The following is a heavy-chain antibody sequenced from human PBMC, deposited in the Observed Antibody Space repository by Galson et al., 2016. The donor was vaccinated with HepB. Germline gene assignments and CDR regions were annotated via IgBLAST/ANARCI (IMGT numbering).Heavy chain of an antibody. V-gene: IGHV4-59*01. CDR2: IYYSGST. CDR1: RGSISRYY. CDR3: AGDQGSSGWLY. Sequence: QVQLQESGPGLVKPSQTLSLTCIVSRGSISRYYWSWVRQPPGKGLEWIGDIYYSGSTKYNPSLKSRVTISVECAKTQLSLRLRSVTAADSAVYYWAGDQGSSGWLYWGQGILVTVSS. D-gene: IGHD6-25*01. J-gene: IGHJ4*02.